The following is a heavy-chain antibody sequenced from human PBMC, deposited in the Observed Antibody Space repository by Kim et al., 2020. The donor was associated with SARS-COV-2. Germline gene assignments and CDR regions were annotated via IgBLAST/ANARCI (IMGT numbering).Heavy chain of an antibody. V-gene: IGHV3-23*01. CDR1: GFTFRSYG. Sequence: GGSLRLSCAASGFTFRSYGMTWVRQAPGKGLEWVATISRGGGSRYNLDSMTGRCTISRDDSNNIMYLQMNIQRVDDTAIYYCAKDVAYYGSAFDSWGQGILVAVSS. D-gene: IGHD3-10*01. J-gene: IGHJ4*02. CDR2: ISRGGGSR. CDR3: AKDVAYYGSAFDS.